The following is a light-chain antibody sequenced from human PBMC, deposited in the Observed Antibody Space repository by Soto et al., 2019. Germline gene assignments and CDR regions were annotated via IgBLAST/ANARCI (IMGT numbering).Light chain of an antibody. Sequence: EIVLTQSPDTLYLSPGERATLSCRASQRVNSSYLAWYQQKPGQAPRLLISGASDRATGVPARVSGSGSGTDFTLTIRRLEPEDFAVYYCQQYVNSPVTFGQGTKLQIK. V-gene: IGKV3-20*01. CDR3: QQYVNSPVT. J-gene: IGKJ2*01. CDR2: GAS. CDR1: QRVNSSY.